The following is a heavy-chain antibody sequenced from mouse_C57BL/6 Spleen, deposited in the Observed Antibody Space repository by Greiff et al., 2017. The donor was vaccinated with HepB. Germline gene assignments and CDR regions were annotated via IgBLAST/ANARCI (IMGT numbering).Heavy chain of an antibody. Sequence: EVQVVESGPVLVKPGASVKMSCKASGYTFTDYYMNWVKQSHGKSLEWIGVINPYNGGTSYNQKFKGKATLTVDKSSSTAYMELNSLTSEDSAVYYCARTDYGSGGDFDVWGTGTTVTVSS. CDR1: GYTFTDYY. CDR2: INPYNGGT. D-gene: IGHD1-1*01. CDR3: ARTDYGSGGDFDV. J-gene: IGHJ1*03. V-gene: IGHV1-19*01.